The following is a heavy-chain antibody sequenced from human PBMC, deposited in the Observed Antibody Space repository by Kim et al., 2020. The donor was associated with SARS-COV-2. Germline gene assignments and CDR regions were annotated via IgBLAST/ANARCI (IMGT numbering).Heavy chain of an antibody. Sequence: SETLSLTCTVSGGSISSYYWSWIRQPPGKGLEWIGYIYYSGSTNYNPSLKSRVTISVDTSKNQFSLKLSSVTAADTAVYYCARDLSVWGQQITLPIGWFDPWGQGTLVTVSS. V-gene: IGHV4-59*13. CDR1: GGSISSYY. CDR3: ARDLSVWGQQITLPIGWFDP. D-gene: IGHD3-16*01. J-gene: IGHJ5*02. CDR2: IYYSGST.